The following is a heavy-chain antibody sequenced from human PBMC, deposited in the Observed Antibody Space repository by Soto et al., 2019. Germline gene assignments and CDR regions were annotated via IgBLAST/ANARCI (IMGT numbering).Heavy chain of an antibody. CDR2: INPSGGST. V-gene: IGHV1-46*03. Sequence: GASVKVSCKASGYTFTSYYMHWVRQAPGQGLEWMGIINPSGGSTSYAQKFQGRVTMTRDTSTSTVYMELSSLRSEDTAVYYCAREHLLGSWDIAAQPRNYYFDYWGQGTLVTVSS. J-gene: IGHJ4*02. CDR1: GYTFTSYY. D-gene: IGHD6-6*01. CDR3: AREHLLGSWDIAAQPRNYYFDY.